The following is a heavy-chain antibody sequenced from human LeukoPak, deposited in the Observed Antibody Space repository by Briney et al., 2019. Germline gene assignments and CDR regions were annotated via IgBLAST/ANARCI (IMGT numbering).Heavy chain of an antibody. CDR1: GFTFSSYG. CDR2: IRYDGSNK. Sequence: SGGSLRLSCAASGFTFSSYGMHWVRQAPGKGLEWVAFIRYDGSNKYYADSVKGRFTISRDNSKNTLYLQMNSLRAEDTAVYYCAKGALYCSSTSCYAGDDYYYYYYMDVWGKGTTVTVSS. CDR3: AKGALYCSSTSCYAGDDYYYYYYMDV. D-gene: IGHD2-2*01. J-gene: IGHJ6*03. V-gene: IGHV3-30*02.